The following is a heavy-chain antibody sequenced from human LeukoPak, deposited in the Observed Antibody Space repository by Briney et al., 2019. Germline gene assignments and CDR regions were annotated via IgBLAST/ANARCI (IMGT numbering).Heavy chain of an antibody. J-gene: IGHJ6*02. CDR3: ARPPIPVGWLESYYYYGMDV. CDR1: GGSFSGYY. V-gene: IGHV4-34*01. D-gene: IGHD1-26*01. Sequence: SETLSLTCAVYGGSFSGYYWSWIRQPPGKGLEWIGEINHSGSTNYNPSLKSRVTISVDTSKNQFSLKLSSVTAADTAVYYCARPPIPVGWLESYYYYGMDVWGQGTTVTVSS. CDR2: INHSGST.